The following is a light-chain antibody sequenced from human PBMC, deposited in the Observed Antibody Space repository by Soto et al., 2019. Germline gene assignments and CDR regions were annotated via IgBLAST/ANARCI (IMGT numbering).Light chain of an antibody. CDR2: DVI. V-gene: IGLV2-8*01. Sequence: QSALTQPPSASGSPGQSVTISCTGTGSDIGAYNYVSWYQQYPGKAPKVMIYDVIKRPSRVPDRFSGSKSGNTASLTVSGLRADDEAVYYCSSFVGGDSFDVIFGGGTKLTVL. J-gene: IGLJ2*01. CDR1: GSDIGAYNY. CDR3: SSFVGGDSFDVI.